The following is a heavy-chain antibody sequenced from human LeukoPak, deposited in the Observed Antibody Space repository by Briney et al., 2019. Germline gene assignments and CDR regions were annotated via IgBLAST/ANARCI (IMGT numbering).Heavy chain of an antibody. J-gene: IGHJ4*02. Sequence: GSLRFSCAASGFTFSNFEMNWVRQAPGKGLEWVSYISSSGTTIYYADSVKGRFTISRDNTKSTLYLQMNSLRVEDTAVYYCAKDLGGEGGSGFPGYWGQGTLVTVSS. CDR1: GFTFSNFE. CDR2: ISSSGTTI. CDR3: AKDLGGEGGSGFPGY. D-gene: IGHD3-10*01. V-gene: IGHV3-48*03.